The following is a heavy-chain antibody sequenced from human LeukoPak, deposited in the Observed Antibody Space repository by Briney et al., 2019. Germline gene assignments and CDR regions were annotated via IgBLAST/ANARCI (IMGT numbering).Heavy chain of an antibody. CDR3: ARPRDSSGCTLDY. D-gene: IGHD3-22*01. Sequence: GESLKISCKGSGYSFTSYWIGWVRQMPGKGLEWVGIIYPGDSDTRYSPSFQGQVTISADKSISTAYLQWSSLKASDTAMYYCARPRDSSGCTLDYWGQGTLVTVSS. CDR2: IYPGDSDT. CDR1: GYSFTSYW. J-gene: IGHJ4*02. V-gene: IGHV5-51*01.